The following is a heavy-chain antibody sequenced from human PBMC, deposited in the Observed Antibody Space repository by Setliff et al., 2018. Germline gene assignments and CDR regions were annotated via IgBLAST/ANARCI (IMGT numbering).Heavy chain of an antibody. Sequence: SETLSLTCTVSGGSITSGNNYWSWIRQPAGKGLEWIGRIYSIGSATYNPSLKGRVTISLDRSGNEFSLNLTSVTAADTAVYFCAREPSPSDALDIWGQGTMVTVSS. CDR1: GGSITSGNNY. CDR3: AREPSPSDALDI. CDR2: IYSIGSA. V-gene: IGHV4-61*02. J-gene: IGHJ3*02.